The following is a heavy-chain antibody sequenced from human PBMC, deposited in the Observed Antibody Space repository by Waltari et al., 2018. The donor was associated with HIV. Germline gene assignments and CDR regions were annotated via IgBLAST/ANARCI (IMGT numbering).Heavy chain of an antibody. CDR2: VAYSGST. D-gene: IGHD2-8*01. V-gene: IGHV4-59*01. J-gene: IGHJ4*02. CDR1: GGSISHYW. Sequence: QVQLQESGPGLVKPSGTLSLTCTVSGGSISHYWWSLIRQPPGEGLEWVGCVAYSGSTDYNPSLKSRVTISVDTSKNQFSLKLSSVTAADTAVYYCARGGGVNGVCYRGLLDSWGQGTLVTVSS. CDR3: ARGGGVNGVCYRGLLDS.